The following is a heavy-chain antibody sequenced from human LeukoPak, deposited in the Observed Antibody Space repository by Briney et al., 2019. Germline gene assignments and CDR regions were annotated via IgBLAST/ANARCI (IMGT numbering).Heavy chain of an antibody. Sequence: PGGSQRLSCVASGFTFSSYAMNWVRQAPGKGLEWVSYISGSSTTMYYADSVKGRFTISRDNAKNSLYLQMTSLREDESAVYYCARGIPAVDYWGQGTLVTVSS. CDR1: GFTFSSYA. CDR3: ARGIPAVDY. V-gene: IGHV3-48*02. D-gene: IGHD2-2*01. J-gene: IGHJ4*02. CDR2: ISGSSTTM.